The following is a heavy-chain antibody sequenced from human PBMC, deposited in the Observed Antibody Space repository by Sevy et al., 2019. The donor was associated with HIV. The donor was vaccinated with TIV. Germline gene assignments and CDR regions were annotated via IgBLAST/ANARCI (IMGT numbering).Heavy chain of an antibody. CDR2: ISWDASNK. CDR1: GFTFSGYG. J-gene: IGHJ4*02. CDR3: AKRTIAGDHFDY. D-gene: IGHD7-27*01. V-gene: IGHV3-30*18. Sequence: GGSLRLSCAGSGFTFSGYGMHWVRQAPGKGLEWLAVISWDASNKYYADSVKGRFTISRDNSKNMLYLQMNSLRAEDTAVYYCAKRTIAGDHFDYWGQGTLVTVSS.